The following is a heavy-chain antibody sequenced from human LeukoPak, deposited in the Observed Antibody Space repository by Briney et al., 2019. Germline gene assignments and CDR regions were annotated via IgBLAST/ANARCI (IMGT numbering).Heavy chain of an antibody. J-gene: IGHJ5*02. CDR2: VSSDGTTQ. CDR1: GFTFSDYP. CDR3: ARGDSSGIFDP. Sequence: GTTLRLSCAASGFTFSDYPMNWVRQAPGKGLEWVAVVSSDGTTQYYADSVKGRFTISRDNSKNTLFLQWNSLKADDTAVYFCARGDSSGIFDPWGQGTLVTSPQ. D-gene: IGHD6-19*01. V-gene: IGHV3-30*01.